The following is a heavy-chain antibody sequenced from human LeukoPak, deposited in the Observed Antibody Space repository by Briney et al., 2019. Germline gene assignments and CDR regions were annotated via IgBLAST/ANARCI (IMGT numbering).Heavy chain of an antibody. D-gene: IGHD1-26*01. CDR1: GYTFTGYY. CDR2: INPNSGGT. CDR3: ASGEEWDHLEDY. J-gene: IGHJ4*02. Sequence: AAVKVSCKASGYTFTGYYMHWVRQAPEQGLEWMGWINPNSGGTNYAQKFQGRVTMTRDTSISTAYMELSRLRSDDTAVYYCASGEEWDHLEDYWGQGTLVTVSS. V-gene: IGHV1-2*02.